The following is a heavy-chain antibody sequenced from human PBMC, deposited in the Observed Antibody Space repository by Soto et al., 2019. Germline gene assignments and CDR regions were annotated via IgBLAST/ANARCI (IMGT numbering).Heavy chain of an antibody. V-gene: IGHV4-61*01. J-gene: IGHJ4*02. D-gene: IGHD6-19*01. CDR2: IYFTGGT. CDR3: ARQVGGWAPWYFDY. Sequence: SETLSLTCTVSGDSVTSGSYYWSWIRQPPGKGLEWIGYIYFTGGTNYNPSLRSRVTISVDTSKNQFSLKLSSVTAADTAVYYCARQVGGWAPWYFDYWGQGTLVTVSS. CDR1: GDSVTSGSYY.